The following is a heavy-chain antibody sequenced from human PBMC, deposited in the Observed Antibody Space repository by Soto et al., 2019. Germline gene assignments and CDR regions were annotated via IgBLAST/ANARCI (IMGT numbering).Heavy chain of an antibody. CDR1: GFSFPSFA. CDR2: IGAGSAGT. Sequence: LRLSCAASGFSFPSFAMSWVRQAPGKGLEWVSAIGAGSAGTHYADSVKGRFTISRDDSKNTLYLEMNSLRADDTAVYYCAAPRVWVARTRYFDPWGQGTPVTVSS. CDR3: AAPRVWVARTRYFDP. J-gene: IGHJ5*02. V-gene: IGHV3-23*01. D-gene: IGHD3-16*01.